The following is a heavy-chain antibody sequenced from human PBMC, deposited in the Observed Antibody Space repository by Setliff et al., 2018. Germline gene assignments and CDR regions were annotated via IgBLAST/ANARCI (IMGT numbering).Heavy chain of an antibody. Sequence: ASVKVSCKASGYTFTSYDINWVRQATGQGLEWMGWMNPNSGNTGYAQKFQGRVTMTRNTSISTAYMELSSLRSEDTAVYYCARDLIDPDYGDYLSFYYYGMDVWGQGTTVTVSS. J-gene: IGHJ6*02. CDR3: ARDLIDPDYGDYLSFYYYGMDV. CDR2: MNPNSGNT. V-gene: IGHV1-8*02. CDR1: GYTFTSYD. D-gene: IGHD4-17*01.